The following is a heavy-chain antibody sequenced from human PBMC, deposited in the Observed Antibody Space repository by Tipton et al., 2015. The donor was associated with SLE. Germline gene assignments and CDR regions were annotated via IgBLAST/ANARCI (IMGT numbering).Heavy chain of an antibody. J-gene: IGHJ6*02. Sequence: SLRLSCAASGFTFSSYAMHWVRQAPGKGLEWVAVISYDGSNKYYADSVKGRFTISRDNSKNTLYLQMNSLRAEDTAVYYCARDKVTMVQGAGYYGMDVWGQGTTVTVSS. CDR1: GFTFSSYA. CDR2: ISYDGSNK. D-gene: IGHD3-10*01. CDR3: ARDKVTMVQGAGYYGMDV. V-gene: IGHV3-30*04.